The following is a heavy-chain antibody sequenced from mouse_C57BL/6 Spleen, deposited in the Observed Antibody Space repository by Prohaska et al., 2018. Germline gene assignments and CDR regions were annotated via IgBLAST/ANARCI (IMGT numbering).Heavy chain of an antibody. D-gene: IGHD2-4*01. V-gene: IGHV1-53*01. CDR2: INPSKGGT. CDR3: AREDYDYGYFDY. J-gene: IGHJ2*01. CDR1: GYTFTSYW. Sequence: QVQLQQPGTELVKPGASVKLSCKASGYTFTSYWMHWVKQRPGQGLEWIGNINPSKGGTNYNEKFKSKATLTVDKSSSTAYMQLSSLTSEDSAVYYCAREDYDYGYFDYWGQGTTLTVSS.